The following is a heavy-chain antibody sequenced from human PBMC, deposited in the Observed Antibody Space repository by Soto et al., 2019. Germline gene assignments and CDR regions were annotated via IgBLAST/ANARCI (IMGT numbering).Heavy chain of an antibody. Sequence: ASVKVSCKASGFPFTGYSMHWVRQAPGQGLEWMGWINPNTAGTNYAQKFQGRVTMTRDTSISTAYMELSRLRSDDTAVYYCARVADYDFWSGYYSPFVYYGMDVWGQGTTVTVSS. J-gene: IGHJ6*02. CDR2: INPNTAGT. CDR3: ARVADYDFWSGYYSPFVYYGMDV. V-gene: IGHV1-2*02. CDR1: GFPFTGYS. D-gene: IGHD3-3*01.